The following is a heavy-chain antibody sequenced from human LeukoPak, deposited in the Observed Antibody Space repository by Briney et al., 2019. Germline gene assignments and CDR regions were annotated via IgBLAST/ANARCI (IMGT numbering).Heavy chain of an antibody. V-gene: IGHV1-69*13. CDR2: INPIFNIL. Sequence: SVKVSCKASEGTFGGYSIDWVRQAPGQGLDWVGGINPIFNILYYAQNFQGRVTITADESTNTAYLELDSLKHDDTAVYYCAAGRRLGELFFDYWGQGTLVTVSS. J-gene: IGHJ4*02. CDR3: AAGRRLGELFFDY. CDR1: EGTFGGYS. D-gene: IGHD3-10*01.